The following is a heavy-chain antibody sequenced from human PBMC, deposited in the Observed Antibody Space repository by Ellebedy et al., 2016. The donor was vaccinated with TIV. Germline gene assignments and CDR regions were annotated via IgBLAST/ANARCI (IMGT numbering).Heavy chain of an antibody. D-gene: IGHD4-23*01. V-gene: IGHV1-2*04. CDR2: INPLTGGT. CDR3: ARVGGGGHPPWGAFDV. CDR1: GIPFIGYN. J-gene: IGHJ3*01. Sequence: ASVKVSCXASGIPFIGYNIHWVRQAPGQGLEWMGWINPLTGGTVYAQKFEGLITLTRDTSTTTAHLELTSLTSDDTAVYFCARVGGGGHPPWGAFDVWGQGTSVTV.